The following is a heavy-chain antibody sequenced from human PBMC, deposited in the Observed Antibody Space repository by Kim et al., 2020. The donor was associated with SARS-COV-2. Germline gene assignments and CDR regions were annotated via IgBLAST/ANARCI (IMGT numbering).Heavy chain of an antibody. D-gene: IGHD6-13*01. Sequence: SETLSLTCAVYGGSFSGYYWSWIRQPPGKGLEWIGEINHSGSTNYNPSLKSRVTISVDTSKNQFSLKLSSVTAADTAVYYCARDAGDKSSGSSWDGLYYFDYWGQGTLVTVSS. J-gene: IGHJ4*02. CDR2: INHSGST. V-gene: IGHV4-34*01. CDR3: ARDAGDKSSGSSWDGLYYFDY. CDR1: GGSFSGYY.